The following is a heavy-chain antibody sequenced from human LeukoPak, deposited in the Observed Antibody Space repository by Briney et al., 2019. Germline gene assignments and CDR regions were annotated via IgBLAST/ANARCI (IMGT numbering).Heavy chain of an antibody. CDR1: GFTFDNYA. CDR3: ARTSDTVYRYYYYYMDV. V-gene: IGHV3-30-3*01. J-gene: IGHJ6*03. D-gene: IGHD5-18*01. Sequence: GRSLRLSCAASGFTFDNYAMHWVRQAPGKGLEWVTVISYDGNNKYYADSEKGRFTISRDNSMNTLYLQMNSLRAEDTAVYYCARTSDTVYRYYYYYMDVWGKGTTVTVSS. CDR2: ISYDGNNK.